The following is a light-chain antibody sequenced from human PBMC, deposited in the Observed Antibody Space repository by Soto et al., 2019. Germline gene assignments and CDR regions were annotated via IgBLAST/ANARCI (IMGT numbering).Light chain of an antibody. V-gene: IGLV4-69*01. CDR2: LNSDGSH. J-gene: IGLJ2*01. CDR3: QTWGSGIVV. Sequence: QLVLTQSPSASASLGASVKLTCTLSSGHSNYAIAWHQQQSEKGPRYLMKLNSDGSHSKGDGIPDRFSGSSSGAERYLTISCLQSEDEADYYCQTWGSGIVVFGGGTKLTV. CDR1: SGHSNYA.